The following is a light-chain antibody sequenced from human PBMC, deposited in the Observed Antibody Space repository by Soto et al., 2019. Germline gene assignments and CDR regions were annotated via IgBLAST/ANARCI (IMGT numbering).Light chain of an antibody. V-gene: IGKV1-9*01. CDR2: DAS. Sequence: DIQLTQSPSVLSASVGDRVSISCRASQDIAHNLNWYQQKPGEAPKLLMYDASTLESGVPSRFTGGGSETEFTLTISSLQPDDFATYYCQHYNSYSRTFGQGTRVDIK. CDR1: QDIAHN. J-gene: IGKJ1*01. CDR3: QHYNSYSRT.